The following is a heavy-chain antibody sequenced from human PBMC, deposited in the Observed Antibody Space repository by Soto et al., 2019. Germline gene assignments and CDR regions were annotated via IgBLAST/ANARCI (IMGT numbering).Heavy chain of an antibody. V-gene: IGHV4-4*02. Sequence: PSETLSLTCAVSGGSISSSNWWSWVRQPPGKGREWIGEIYHSGSTNYNPSLKSRVTISVDKSKNQFSLKLSSVTAADTAVYYCARGPPYYDFWSGTEGGMDVWGQGTTVTVSS. CDR3: ARGPPYYDFWSGTEGGMDV. D-gene: IGHD3-3*01. J-gene: IGHJ6*02. CDR1: GGSISSSNW. CDR2: IYHSGST.